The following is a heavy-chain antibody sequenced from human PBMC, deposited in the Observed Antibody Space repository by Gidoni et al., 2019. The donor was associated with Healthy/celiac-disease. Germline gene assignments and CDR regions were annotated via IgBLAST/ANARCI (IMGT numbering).Heavy chain of an antibody. Sequence: ESLKISCKGSGYSFTSYWIGWVRQMPGKGLEWVGIIYPGDSDTRYSPSFQGQVTISADKSSSTAYLQWSSLKASDTAMYYCARQDLARGGPPVYWGQGTLVTVSS. CDR3: ARQDLARGGPPVY. CDR1: GYSFTSYW. V-gene: IGHV5-51*01. D-gene: IGHD2-15*01. CDR2: IYPGDSDT. J-gene: IGHJ4*02.